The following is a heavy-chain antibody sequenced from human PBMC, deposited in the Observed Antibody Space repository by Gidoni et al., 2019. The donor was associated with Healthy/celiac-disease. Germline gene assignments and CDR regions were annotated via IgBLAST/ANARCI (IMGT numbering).Heavy chain of an antibody. CDR3: ARDVGTGPGSAFDI. Sequence: QVQLVESGGGVVQPGRSLRLSCSAPGFTFRSYAMHWVRQAPGKGLEWVSVISYDGSNKYYADSVKGRFTIYRDNSKKTLYLQMNSLRAEDTAVYYCARDVGTGPGSAFDIWGQGTMVTVSS. D-gene: IGHD1-1*01. V-gene: IGHV3-30-3*01. J-gene: IGHJ3*02. CDR2: ISYDGSNK. CDR1: GFTFRSYA.